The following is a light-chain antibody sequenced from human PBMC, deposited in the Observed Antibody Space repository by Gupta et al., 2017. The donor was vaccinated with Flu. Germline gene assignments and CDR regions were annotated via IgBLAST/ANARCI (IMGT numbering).Light chain of an antibody. CDR3: SSYTSSSTLDWV. CDR2: DVS. CDR1: SSDVGGYNY. Sequence: TISCTGTSSDVGGYNYVSWYQQHPGKAPKLMIYDVSNRPSGVSNRFSGSKSGNTASLTISGLQAEDEADYYCSSYTSSSTLDWVFGGGTKLTVL. V-gene: IGLV2-14*04. J-gene: IGLJ3*02.